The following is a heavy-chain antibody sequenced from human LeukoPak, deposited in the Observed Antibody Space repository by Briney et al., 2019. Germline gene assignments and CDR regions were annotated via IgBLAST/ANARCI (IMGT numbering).Heavy chain of an antibody. CDR3: AKCSRGYYYDSSLDY. J-gene: IGHJ4*02. D-gene: IGHD3-22*01. Sequence: SCKASGGTFSSYAMSWVRQAPGKGLEWVSAISGSGGSTYYADSVKGRFTISRDNSKNTLYLQMNSLRAEDTAVYYCAKCSRGYYYDSSLDYWGQGTLVTVSS. CDR2: ISGSGGST. V-gene: IGHV3-23*01. CDR1: GGTFSSYA.